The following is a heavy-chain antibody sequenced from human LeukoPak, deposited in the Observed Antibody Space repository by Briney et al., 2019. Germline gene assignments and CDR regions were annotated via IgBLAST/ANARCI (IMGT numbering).Heavy chain of an antibody. CDR1: GYTFTGYY. Sequence: ASVKVSCKASGYTFTGYYMHWVRQAPGQGLEWMGWINPNSGGTNYAQKFQGRVTMTRDTSISTAYMELSRLRSDDTAVYYCARDDWQWLRQVAGWFDPWGQGTLVTVSS. CDR2: INPNSGGT. J-gene: IGHJ5*02. D-gene: IGHD6-19*01. CDR3: ARDDWQWLRQVAGWFDP. V-gene: IGHV1-2*02.